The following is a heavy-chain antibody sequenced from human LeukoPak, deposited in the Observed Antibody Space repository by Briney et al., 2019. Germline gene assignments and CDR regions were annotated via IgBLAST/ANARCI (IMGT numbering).Heavy chain of an antibody. J-gene: IGHJ4*02. CDR2: ISSSGSTI. CDR3: ARAGYDILTGLLDY. CDR1: GFTFSSYA. Sequence: GGSLRLSCAASGFTFSSYAMSWVRQAPGKGLEWVSYISSSGSTIYYADSVKGRFTISRDNAKNSLYLQMNSLRAEDTAVYYCARAGYDILTGLLDYWGQGTLVTVSS. V-gene: IGHV3-48*04. D-gene: IGHD3-9*01.